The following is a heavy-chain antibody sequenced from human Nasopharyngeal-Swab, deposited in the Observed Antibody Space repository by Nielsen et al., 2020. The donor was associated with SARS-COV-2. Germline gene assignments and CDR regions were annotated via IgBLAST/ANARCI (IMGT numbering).Heavy chain of an antibody. CDR2: IYHSGST. J-gene: IGHJ6*02. CDR3: ARRSREYYYGSGSYYNGYYYGMDV. CDR1: GGSISSSNW. D-gene: IGHD3-10*01. Sequence: SETLSLTCAVSGGSISSSNWWSWVRQPPGKGLEGIGEIYHSGSTNYNPSLKSRVTISVDKSKNQFSLKLSSVTAADTAVYYCARRSREYYYGSGSYYNGYYYGMDVWGQGTTVTVSS. V-gene: IGHV4-4*02.